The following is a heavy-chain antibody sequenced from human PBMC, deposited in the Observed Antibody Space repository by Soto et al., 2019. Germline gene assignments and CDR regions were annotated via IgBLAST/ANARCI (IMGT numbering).Heavy chain of an antibody. CDR3: ANGMDY. J-gene: IGHJ4*02. CDR1: GFTFDDYA. V-gene: IGHV3-9*01. Sequence: EVQLVESGGGLVQPGRSLRLSCVASGFTFDDYAMHWVRQAPGKGLEWVSGISFKSGSIGYADSVKGRFTISRDNAKNSLYLQMNRLRTEDTALYYCANGMDYWGQGTLVTVSS. CDR2: ISFKSGSI.